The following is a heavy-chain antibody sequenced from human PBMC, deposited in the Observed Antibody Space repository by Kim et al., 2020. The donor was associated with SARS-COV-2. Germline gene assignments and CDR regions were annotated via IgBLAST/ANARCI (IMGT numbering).Heavy chain of an antibody. J-gene: IGHJ4*02. Sequence: GGSLRLSCAASGFSFSDHWMNWVRQAPGKGLEWVANINGYGSEKNYVDSVKGRFTTARDNARNSLFLQMNRLRVEDTAVYYCTAGHYSGPWRWGQGTLVT. D-gene: IGHD3-10*01. V-gene: IGHV3-7*01. CDR2: INGYGSEK. CDR3: TAGHYSGPWR. CDR1: GFSFSDHW.